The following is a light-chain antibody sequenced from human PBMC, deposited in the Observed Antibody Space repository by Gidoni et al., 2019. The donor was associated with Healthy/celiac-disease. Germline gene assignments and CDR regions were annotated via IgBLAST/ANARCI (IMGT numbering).Light chain of an antibody. CDR1: QSSSSW. CDR3: QQYRT. Sequence: DIQMTQSPSTLSASVGDRVTITCRASQSSSSWLAWYQQKPGKAPKLLIYTASSLESGVPSRFSGSGSGTEFTLTISSLQPDDFATYYCQQYRTFGQGTKVEIK. CDR2: TAS. J-gene: IGKJ1*01. V-gene: IGKV1-5*03.